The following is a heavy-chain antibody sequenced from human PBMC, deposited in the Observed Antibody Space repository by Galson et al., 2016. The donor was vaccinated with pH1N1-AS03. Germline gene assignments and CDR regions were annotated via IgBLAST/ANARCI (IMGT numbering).Heavy chain of an antibody. D-gene: IGHD1-26*01. J-gene: IGHJ6*02. V-gene: IGHV1-2*04. CDR1: GYIFTGFY. CDR3: ARDPRGPCSSAACATTYYFGVDV. Sequence: SVKVSCKASGYIFTGFYVHWVRQAPGQGLEWMGWINPENGVTNYAQKFQAWVTMTGDTSISTAYMELHGLKSDDTAVYYCARDPRGPCSSAACATTYYFGVDVWGQGTTVIVSS. CDR2: INPENGVT.